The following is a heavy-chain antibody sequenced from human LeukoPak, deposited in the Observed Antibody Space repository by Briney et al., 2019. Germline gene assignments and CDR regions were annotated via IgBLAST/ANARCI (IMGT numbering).Heavy chain of an antibody. Sequence: PSETLSLTCTASGGSVSSGGYYWSWIRQPPGKGLEWIGYISYSGTTNYNPSLKSRVTISVDTSKRQFSLKLTSATAADTAVYYCARGDDYKSTLFDYWGQGTLVTVSS. CDR1: GGSVSSGGYY. CDR3: ARGDDYKSTLFDY. CDR2: ISYSGTT. D-gene: IGHD5-12*01. V-gene: IGHV4-61*08. J-gene: IGHJ4*02.